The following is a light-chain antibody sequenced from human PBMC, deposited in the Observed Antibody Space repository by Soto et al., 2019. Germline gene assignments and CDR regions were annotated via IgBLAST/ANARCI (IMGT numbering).Light chain of an antibody. CDR3: SSFTSYSTLV. V-gene: IGLV2-14*03. J-gene: IGLJ2*01. Sequence: QPALTQPASVSGSPGQSITISCTGTSRDVGGYSYVSWYQQHPGKAPKLMIYDVNNRPSGVSDRFSGSKSGNTASLTISGLQAEDESDYYCSSFTSYSTLVFGGGTKLTVL. CDR2: DVN. CDR1: SRDVGGYSY.